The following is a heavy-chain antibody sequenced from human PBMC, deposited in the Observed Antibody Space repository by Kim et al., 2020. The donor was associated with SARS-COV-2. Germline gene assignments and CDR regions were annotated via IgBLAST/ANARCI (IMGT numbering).Heavy chain of an antibody. CDR2: SGGN. Sequence: SGGNKYNPSLKKRITISADTSKNQFSLKVSAVTAADTAVYYCARGTPLDYWGQGTLVTVSS. V-gene: IGHV4-31*02. J-gene: IGHJ4*02. CDR3: ARGTPLDY.